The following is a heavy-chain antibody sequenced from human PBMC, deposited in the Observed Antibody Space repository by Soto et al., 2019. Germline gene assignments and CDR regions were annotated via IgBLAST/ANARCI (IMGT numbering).Heavy chain of an antibody. CDR1: GGSFSGFY. CDR3: ARMAGPWYFDL. V-gene: IGHV4-34*01. J-gene: IGHJ2*01. Sequence: SETLSLTCAVHGGSFSGFYWTWIRQPPGQGLEWIGEINHSGSSNYNPPLKSRVTMSLDTSRNQFSLSLNSVAAADTAVYYCARMAGPWYFDLWGRGTLVTVSS. CDR2: INHSGSS.